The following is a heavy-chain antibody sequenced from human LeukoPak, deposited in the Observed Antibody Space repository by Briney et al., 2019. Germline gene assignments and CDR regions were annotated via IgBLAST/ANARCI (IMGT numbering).Heavy chain of an antibody. CDR3: AREGKSGWDFDH. V-gene: IGHV3-7*01. CDR1: GFTFSAYW. CDR2: INEGGGLK. Sequence: PGESLRLSCAASGFTFSAYWMTWVRQAPGKGLEWVAIINEGGGLKYYVDSVKGRFTISRDNTNNSLYLQMISLRVDDTAVYYCAREGKSGWDFDHWGQGTLVTVSS. D-gene: IGHD6-19*01. J-gene: IGHJ4*02.